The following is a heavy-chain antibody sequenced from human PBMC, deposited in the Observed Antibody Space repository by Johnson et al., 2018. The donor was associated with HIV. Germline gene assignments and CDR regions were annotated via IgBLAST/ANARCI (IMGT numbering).Heavy chain of an antibody. CDR2: IYSGGST. D-gene: IGHD3-22*01. Sequence: VQLVESGGGLIQPGGSLRLSCAASGFTVSSNYMSWVRQAPGKGLAWVSVIYSGGSTYYADSVQGRFTVSRDNSKNTLYLQMTSLRAEDTAVYYCAISAEDYYDSSAVPMDAFDIWGQGTMVTVSS. CDR3: AISAEDYYDSSAVPMDAFDI. V-gene: IGHV3-53*01. CDR1: GFTVSSNY. J-gene: IGHJ3*02.